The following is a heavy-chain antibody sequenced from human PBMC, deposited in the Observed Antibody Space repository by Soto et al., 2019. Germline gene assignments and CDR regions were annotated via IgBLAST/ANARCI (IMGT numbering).Heavy chain of an antibody. J-gene: IGHJ4*02. V-gene: IGHV1-69*05. CDR3: AMREEIDYYFDY. Sequence: SVKVSCKASRGTFSSYAISWARQAPGQGLEWMGGIIPNNGKANYAQKFQGRVTITTDESTSTAYMELRSLRSEDTAVYYCAMREEIDYYFDYWGQGTLVTVSS. CDR1: RGTFSSYA. CDR2: IIPNNGKA.